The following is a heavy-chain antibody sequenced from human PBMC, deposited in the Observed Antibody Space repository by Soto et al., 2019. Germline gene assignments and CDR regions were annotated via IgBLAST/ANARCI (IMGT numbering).Heavy chain of an antibody. J-gene: IGHJ4*02. CDR1: GFTFSTYG. V-gene: IGHV3-33*01. CDR3: ARDSFSGSYYGAW. D-gene: IGHD1-26*01. CDR2: IWYDGGNE. Sequence: GGSLRLSCAASGFTFSTYGMHWVRQAPGKGLEWVAVIWYDGGNEYYADSVKGRFTISRDNSKNTLYLQMNSLRADDTAVYYCARDSFSGSYYGAWWGRGTLVTVSS.